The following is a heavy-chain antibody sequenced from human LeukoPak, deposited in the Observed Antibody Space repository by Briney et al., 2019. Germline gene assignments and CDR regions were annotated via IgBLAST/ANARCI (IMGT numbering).Heavy chain of an antibody. CDR3: ARGLGYGGNPSDY. CDR2: INPNSGGT. V-gene: IGHV1-2*02. J-gene: IGHJ4*02. CDR1: GYTFTGYY. D-gene: IGHD4-23*01. Sequence: ASVKVSCKASGYTFTGYYMHWVRQAPGQGLEWMGWINPNSGGTNYAQKFQGRVTMTRDTSISTAYMELSRLRSDDTAVYYCARGLGYGGNPSDYWGQGTLATVSS.